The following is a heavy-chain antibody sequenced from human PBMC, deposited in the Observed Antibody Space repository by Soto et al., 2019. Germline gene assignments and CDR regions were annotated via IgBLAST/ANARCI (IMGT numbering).Heavy chain of an antibody. V-gene: IGHV1-18*01. J-gene: IGHJ4*02. CDR3: AAFRFLEDSDY. D-gene: IGHD3-3*01. Sequence: ASVKVSCKASGYTFTSYGISWVRQAPGQGLEWMGWISAYNGNTNYAQKLQGRVTMTTDTSTSTAYMELRSLRAEDAAVYYCAAFRFLEDSDYWGQGTPVTVSS. CDR2: ISAYNGNT. CDR1: GYTFTSYG.